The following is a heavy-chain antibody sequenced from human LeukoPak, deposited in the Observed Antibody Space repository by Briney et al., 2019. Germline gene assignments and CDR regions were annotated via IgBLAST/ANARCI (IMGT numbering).Heavy chain of an antibody. CDR3: ARVSYYDSSGYFNPFDY. CDR1: GYTFTGYY. Sequence: ASVKVSCKASGYTFTGYYMHWVRQAPGQGLEWMGRINSNSGGTNYAQKFQGRVTMTRDTSISTAYMELSRLRSDDTAVYYCARVSYYDSSGYFNPFDYWGQGTLVTVSS. V-gene: IGHV1-2*06. D-gene: IGHD3-22*01. CDR2: INSNSGGT. J-gene: IGHJ4*02.